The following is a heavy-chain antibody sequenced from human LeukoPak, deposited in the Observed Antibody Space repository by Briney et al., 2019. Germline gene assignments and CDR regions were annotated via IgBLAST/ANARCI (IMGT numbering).Heavy chain of an antibody. V-gene: IGHV4-39*07. D-gene: IGHD4-17*01. J-gene: IGHJ4*02. CDR2: IYYSGST. Sequence: SETLSLTCTVSGGSISSSSYYWGWIRQPPGKGLEWIGSIYYSGSTYYNPSLKSRVTILVDTSKNQFSLKLSSVTAADTAVYYCARDLADYVTPENDYWGQGTLVTVSS. CDR1: GGSISSSSYY. CDR3: ARDLADYVTPENDY.